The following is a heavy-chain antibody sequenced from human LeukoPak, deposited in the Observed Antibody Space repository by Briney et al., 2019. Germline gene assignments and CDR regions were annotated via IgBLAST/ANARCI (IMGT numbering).Heavy chain of an antibody. J-gene: IGHJ4*02. V-gene: IGHV4-34*01. CDR2: INHSGST. D-gene: IGHD1-20*01. Sequence: PSETLSLTCAVYGGSFSGYYWSWIRQPPGKWLEWIGEINHSGSTNYNPSLKSRVTISVDTSKNQFSLKLSSVTAADTAVYYCARGDGITGTQGRLDYWGQGTLVTVSS. CDR1: GGSFSGYY. CDR3: ARGDGITGTQGRLDY.